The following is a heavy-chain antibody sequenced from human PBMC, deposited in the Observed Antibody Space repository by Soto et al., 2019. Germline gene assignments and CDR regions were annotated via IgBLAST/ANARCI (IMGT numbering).Heavy chain of an antibody. Sequence: QVQLVESGGGVVQPGRSLRLSCAASGFTFSSYAMHWVRQAPGKGLEWVAVISYDGSNKYYADSVKGRFTISRDNSKNTLYLHMNSLRAEDTAVYYCALFSMIVVVNRPDDAFDIWGQGTMVTVSS. V-gene: IGHV3-30-3*01. CDR3: ALFSMIVVVNRPDDAFDI. D-gene: IGHD3-22*01. CDR1: GFTFSSYA. CDR2: ISYDGSNK. J-gene: IGHJ3*02.